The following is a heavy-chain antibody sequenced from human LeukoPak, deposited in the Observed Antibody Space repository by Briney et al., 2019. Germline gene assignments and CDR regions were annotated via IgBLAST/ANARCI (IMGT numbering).Heavy chain of an antibody. CDR1: GYNFDRYG. D-gene: IGHD2-2*01. Sequence: GASVKVSCKGSGYNFDRYGVNWVRQAPGQGLEWVGWISTYNGNTFYAQKFEGRVSMTTDTSTNTVYMDLRSLRSDDTAVYYCARDLEHCRNIICSNSAYWGQEPWSPSPQ. CDR2: ISTYNGNT. J-gene: IGHJ4*01. V-gene: IGHV1-18*04. CDR3: ARDLEHCRNIICSNSAY.